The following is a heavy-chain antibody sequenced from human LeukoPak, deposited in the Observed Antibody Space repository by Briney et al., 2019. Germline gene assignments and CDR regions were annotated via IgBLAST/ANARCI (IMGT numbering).Heavy chain of an antibody. CDR1: GYTFTDHY. J-gene: IGHJ5*02. D-gene: IGHD2-2*02. CDR3: ARVNTVVSWFDP. V-gene: IGHV1-2*02. Sequence: ASVRVSCMASGYTFTDHYIHGVRQAPGEGRERMGWINTNSGGTKYAQKFQGRVTMTRDTSTSTAYMELSRLRSDDTAIYYCARVNTVVSWFDPWGQGTLVTVSS. CDR2: INTNSGGT.